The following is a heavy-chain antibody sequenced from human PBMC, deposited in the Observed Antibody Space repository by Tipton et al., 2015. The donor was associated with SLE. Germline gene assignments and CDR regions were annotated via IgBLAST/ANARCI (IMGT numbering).Heavy chain of an antibody. Sequence: TLSLTCAVYGGSFSGYYWRWIRQPPGKGLEWIGEINHSGSTNYNPSLKSRVTISVDTSKNQFSLKLSSVTAADTAVYYCARGGGAVAGRPGLDYWGQGTLVTVSS. J-gene: IGHJ4*02. CDR3: ARGGGAVAGRPGLDY. CDR2: INHSGST. D-gene: IGHD6-19*01. CDR1: GGSFSGYY. V-gene: IGHV4-34*01.